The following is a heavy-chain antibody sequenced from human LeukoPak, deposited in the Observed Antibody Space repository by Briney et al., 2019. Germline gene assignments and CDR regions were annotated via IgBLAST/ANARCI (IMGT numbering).Heavy chain of an antibody. V-gene: IGHV4-59*01. CDR1: GGSISSYY. CDR3: ARIGHEDYYFDY. CDR2: IYYSGST. J-gene: IGHJ4*02. Sequence: TPSETLSLTCTVSGGSISSYYWSWIRQPPGKGLEWIGYIYYSGSTNYNSSLKSRVTISVDTSKNQFSLKLSSVTAADTAVYYCARIGHEDYYFDYWGQGTLVTVSS.